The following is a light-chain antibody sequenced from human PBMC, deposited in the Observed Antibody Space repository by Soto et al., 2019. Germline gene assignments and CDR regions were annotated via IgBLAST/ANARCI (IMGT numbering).Light chain of an antibody. J-gene: IGLJ2*01. Sequence: QSALTQPASVSGSPGQSITISCTGASSDVGSYNLVSWYQQHPGKAPKVMIYEGSKRPSGVSDRFSGSKSGNTASLTISGLQAEDEGDYYCCSYAGSRTLVFGGGTKLTVL. CDR3: CSYAGSRTLV. CDR1: SSDVGSYNL. V-gene: IGLV2-23*01. CDR2: EGS.